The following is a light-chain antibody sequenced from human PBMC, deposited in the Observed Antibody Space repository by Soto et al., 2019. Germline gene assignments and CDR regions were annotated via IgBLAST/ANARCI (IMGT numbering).Light chain of an antibody. CDR1: QSVSSY. V-gene: IGKV3-11*01. Sequence: EIVLTQSPATLSLSPGERATLSCRASQSVSSYLAWYQHKPGQAPRLLIYDASNRATGIPARFSGSGSGTDFTLTISSLEPEDFAVYDCQQRSNRPPSFGQGTKLEIK. CDR2: DAS. CDR3: QQRSNRPPS. J-gene: IGKJ2*01.